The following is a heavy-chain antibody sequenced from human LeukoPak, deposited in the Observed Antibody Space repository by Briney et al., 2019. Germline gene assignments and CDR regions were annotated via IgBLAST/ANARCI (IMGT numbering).Heavy chain of an antibody. D-gene: IGHD5-12*01. Sequence: GGSLRLSCAASGFTFSSYAMSWVRQAPGKGLEWVSAVSGSGGSTYYADSVKGRFTISRDNSKNTLYLQMNSLRAEDTAVYYCAKDRGLLSAPIWGQGTMVTVSS. CDR3: AKDRGLLSAPI. CDR2: VSGSGGST. J-gene: IGHJ3*02. CDR1: GFTFSSYA. V-gene: IGHV3-23*01.